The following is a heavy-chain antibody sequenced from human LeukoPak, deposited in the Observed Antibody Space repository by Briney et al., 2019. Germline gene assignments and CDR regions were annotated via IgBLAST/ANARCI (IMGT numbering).Heavy chain of an antibody. CDR1: GITFSSYS. J-gene: IGHJ3*02. V-gene: IGHV3-21*01. CDR2: ISSSSTYI. Sequence: PGGSLRLSCAASGITFSSYSMNWVRQAPGKGLEWVSSISSSSTYIYYADSVKGRFTVSRDNAKNSLYLQMNSLRAEDTAVYYCARPNGYCSSTSCRNAFDIWGQGTMVTVSS. CDR3: ARPNGYCSSTSCRNAFDI. D-gene: IGHD2-2*01.